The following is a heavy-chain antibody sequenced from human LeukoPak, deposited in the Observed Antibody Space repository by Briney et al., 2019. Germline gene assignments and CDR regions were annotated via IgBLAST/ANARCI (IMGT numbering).Heavy chain of an antibody. J-gene: IGHJ4*02. Sequence: GGSLRLSCAASGFTFSSYAMSWVRQAPGKGLEWVSAISGSGGSTYYADSVKGRFTVSRDNSKNTLYLQMNSLRAEDTAVYYCAKDLVSAGGSYLLDYWGQGTLVTVSS. CDR3: AKDLVSAGGSYLLDY. CDR1: GFTFSSYA. V-gene: IGHV3-23*01. CDR2: ISGSGGST. D-gene: IGHD1-26*01.